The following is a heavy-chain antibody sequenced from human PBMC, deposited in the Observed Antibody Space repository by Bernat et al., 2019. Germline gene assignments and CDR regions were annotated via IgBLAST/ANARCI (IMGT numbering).Heavy chain of an antibody. CDR1: GFTFTSYG. Sequence: EVQLLESGGDLVQPGGSLRLSCAASGFTFTSYGMNWVRQAPGKGLEWVSGIRGFGTGTYYADSVKGRFSISRDNSKNTVSLQMNTLGVEDTAIYYCVKDMNFYASGSFDYWGQGTLVTVSS. J-gene: IGHJ4*02. V-gene: IGHV3-23*01. CDR2: IRGFGTGT. CDR3: VKDMNFYASGSFDY. D-gene: IGHD3-10*01.